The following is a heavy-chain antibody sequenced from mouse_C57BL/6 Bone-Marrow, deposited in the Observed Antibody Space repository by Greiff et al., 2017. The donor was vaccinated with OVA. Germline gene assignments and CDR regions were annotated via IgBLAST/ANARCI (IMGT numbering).Heavy chain of an antibody. J-gene: IGHJ3*01. D-gene: IGHD2-4*01. V-gene: IGHV1-50*01. CDR1: GYTFTSYW. CDR3: ARGGDYDKGG. Sequence: QVQLQQPGAELVKPGASVKLSCKASGYTFTSYWMQWVKQRPGQGLEWIGEIDPSDSYTNYNQKFKGKATLTVDTSSSTAYMQLSSLTSEDSAVYYCARGGDYDKGGWGQGTLVTVSA. CDR2: IDPSDSYT.